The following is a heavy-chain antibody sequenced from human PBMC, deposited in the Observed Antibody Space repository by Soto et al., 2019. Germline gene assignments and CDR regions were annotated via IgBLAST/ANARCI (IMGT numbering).Heavy chain of an antibody. CDR1: GGTFSSYT. D-gene: IGHD3-10*01. CDR2: IIPILGIA. CDR3: ASLTPMVSHDAFDL. V-gene: IGHV1-69*02. Sequence: QVQLVQSGAEVKKPGSSVKVSCKASGGTFSSYTISWVRQAPGQGLEWMGRIIPILGIANYAQKFQGRVTMTSDKSPTMAYMHLSSLRSEDTAVYYCASLTPMVSHDAFDLWGQGTMVTVSS. J-gene: IGHJ3*01.